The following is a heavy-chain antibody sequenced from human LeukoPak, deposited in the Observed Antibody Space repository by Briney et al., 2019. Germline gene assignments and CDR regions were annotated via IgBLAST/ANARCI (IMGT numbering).Heavy chain of an antibody. CDR1: GGSISSSSYY. J-gene: IGHJ4*02. D-gene: IGHD2-15*01. V-gene: IGHV4-39*07. CDR3: AREIGRIGWDDYYFDY. Sequence: SETLSLTCTVSGGSISSSSYYWGWIRQPPGKGLEWIGSIYYSGSTYCNPSLKSRVTISVDTSKNQFSLKLSSVTAADTAVYYCAREIGRIGWDDYYFDYWGQGTLVTVSS. CDR2: IYYSGST.